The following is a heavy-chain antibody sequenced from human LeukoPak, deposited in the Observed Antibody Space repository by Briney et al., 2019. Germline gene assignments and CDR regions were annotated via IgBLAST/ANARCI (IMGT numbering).Heavy chain of an antibody. D-gene: IGHD1-26*01. CDR1: GFTFSSYA. Sequence: QPGGSLRLSCAASGFTFSSYAMSWVRQAPGKGLEWVSAISGSGGSTYYADSVKGRFTISRDNSKNTLYLQMNSLRAEDTAVYYCAKDGARHSKIVGATHFDYWGQGTLVTVSS. J-gene: IGHJ4*02. V-gene: IGHV3-23*01. CDR2: ISGSGGST. CDR3: AKDGARHSKIVGATHFDY.